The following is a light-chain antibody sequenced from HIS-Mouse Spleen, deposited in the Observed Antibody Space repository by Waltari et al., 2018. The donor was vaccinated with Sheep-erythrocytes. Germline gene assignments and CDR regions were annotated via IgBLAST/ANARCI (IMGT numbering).Light chain of an antibody. CDR1: SSDVGSYHL. V-gene: IGLV2-23*01. J-gene: IGLJ2*01. Sequence: QSALTQPASVSGSPGQSITLSCTGTSSDVGSYHLVPWYQQHPGKAPKLMIYEGSKRPSGVSNRFSGSKSGNTASLTISGLQAEDEADYYCCSYAGSSTLVFGGGTKLTVL. CDR3: CSYAGSSTLV. CDR2: EGS.